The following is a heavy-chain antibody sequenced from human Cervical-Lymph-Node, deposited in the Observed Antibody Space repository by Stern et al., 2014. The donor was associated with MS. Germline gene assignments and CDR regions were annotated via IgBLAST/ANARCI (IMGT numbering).Heavy chain of an antibody. CDR1: VYTFTSHA. CDR2: ISAYNGIT. Sequence: QVQLGWSGAEVKKPWSSVTVSFKPSVYTFTSHAISWVRHVSGQRLEGMRGISAYNGITYNPQKLQGRVTMTADTSTSTAYMELRSLRSDDTAVYYCARDLLGSENAFDIWGQGTMVTVSS. D-gene: IGHD2-15*01. J-gene: IGHJ3*02. V-gene: IGHV1-18*01. CDR3: ARDLLGSENAFDI.